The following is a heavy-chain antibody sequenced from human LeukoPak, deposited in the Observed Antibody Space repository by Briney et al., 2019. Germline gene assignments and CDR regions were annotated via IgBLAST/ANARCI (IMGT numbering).Heavy chain of an antibody. CDR1: GGSFSGYH. Sequence: KPSETLSLTCAVYGGSFSGYHWSWIRQPPGKGLEWIGEINHSGSTNYNPSLKSRVTTSVDTSKNQFSLKLSSVTAADTAVYYCASDCSGGSCYSAYFDYWGQGTLVTVSS. V-gene: IGHV4-34*01. J-gene: IGHJ4*02. D-gene: IGHD2-15*01. CDR3: ASDCSGGSCYSAYFDY. CDR2: INHSGST.